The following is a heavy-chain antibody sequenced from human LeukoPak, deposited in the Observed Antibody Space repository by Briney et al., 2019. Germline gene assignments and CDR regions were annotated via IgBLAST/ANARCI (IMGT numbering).Heavy chain of an antibody. D-gene: IGHD6-19*01. J-gene: IGHJ5*02. Sequence: PGRSLRLSCAASGFTFSSYAMHWVRQAPGKGLEWVAVISYDGNNKYYAGSVKGRFTISRDNSKNTLSLQMNSLRAEDTAVYYCARAIFIAVPGGGDNWFDPWGQGTLVTVSS. V-gene: IGHV3-30-3*01. CDR1: GFTFSSYA. CDR3: ARAIFIAVPGGGDNWFDP. CDR2: ISYDGNNK.